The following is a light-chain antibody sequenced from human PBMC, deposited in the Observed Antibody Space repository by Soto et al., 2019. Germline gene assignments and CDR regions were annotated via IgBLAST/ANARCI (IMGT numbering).Light chain of an antibody. V-gene: IGKV1D-16*01. Sequence: DIQMTQSPASVSASVGDRVTITCRASQGINNWLAWYQQKPGKAPELLIYAVSYLQSGVPSRFSGSGSGTEFTLTISSLQPDDFATYYCQQYNSYSWTFGQGTKVDIK. CDR1: QGINNW. CDR2: AVS. CDR3: QQYNSYSWT. J-gene: IGKJ1*01.